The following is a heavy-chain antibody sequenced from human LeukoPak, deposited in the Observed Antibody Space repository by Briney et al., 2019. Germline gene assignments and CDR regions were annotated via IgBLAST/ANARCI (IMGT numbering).Heavy chain of an antibody. CDR2: ILYDGSKK. D-gene: IGHD3-10*01. CDR1: GFTFSSYG. Sequence: PGGSLRLSCAASGFTFSSYGMHWVRQAPGKGLEWVAVILYDGSKKYYADSVKGRFTISRDNSKNTLYLQMNSLRAEDTAVYYCAKAECPMVRGVICAFDIWGQGTMVTVSS. J-gene: IGHJ3*02. CDR3: AKAECPMVRGVICAFDI. V-gene: IGHV3-30*18.